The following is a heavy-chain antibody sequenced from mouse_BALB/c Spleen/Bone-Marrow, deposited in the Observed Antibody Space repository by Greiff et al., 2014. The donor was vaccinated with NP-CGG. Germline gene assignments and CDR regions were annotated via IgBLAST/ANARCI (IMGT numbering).Heavy chain of an antibody. D-gene: IGHD1-2*01. Sequence: VHVKQSGPELVKPGASVKISCKTSGYTFTEYTMHRVKQSHGKSLEWIGGINPNNGGTSYNQKFKGKATLTVDKSSSTAYMELRSLTSEDSAVYYCARLGELYGYLAYWGQGTLVTVSA. CDR3: ARLGELYGYLAY. V-gene: IGHV1-18*01. CDR1: GYTFTEYT. CDR2: INPNNGGT. J-gene: IGHJ3*01.